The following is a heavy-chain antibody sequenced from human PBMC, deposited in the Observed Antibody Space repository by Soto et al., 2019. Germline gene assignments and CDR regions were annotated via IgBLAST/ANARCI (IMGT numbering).Heavy chain of an antibody. CDR2: IYHSGST. CDR1: GCSINSGGYS. J-gene: IGHJ5*02. D-gene: IGHD2-15*01. V-gene: IGHV4-30-2*01. Sequence: SLSLPCSVSGCSINSGGYSWSWIRQPPGKGQEWIGYIYHSGSTYYNPSLKSRVTISVDRSKNQFSLKLCSVTAADTAVYYCARGYCRGASCRRNWFDPWGPGTLVTFSS. CDR3: ARGYCRGASCRRNWFDP.